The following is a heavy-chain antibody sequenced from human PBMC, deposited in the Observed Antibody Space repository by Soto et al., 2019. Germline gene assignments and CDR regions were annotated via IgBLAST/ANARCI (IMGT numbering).Heavy chain of an antibody. V-gene: IGHV3-30*18. CDR1: GFTFSSYG. D-gene: IGHD3-22*01. J-gene: IGHJ4*02. CDR2: ISYDGSNK. Sequence: QVQLVESGGGVVQPGRSLRLSCAASGFTFSSYGMHWVRQAPGKGLEWVAVISYDGSNKYYADSVKGRFTISRDNSKNTLYLQMNSLRAEDTAVYYCAKADYDSSGYYLGYWGQGTLVTVSS. CDR3: AKADYDSSGYYLGY.